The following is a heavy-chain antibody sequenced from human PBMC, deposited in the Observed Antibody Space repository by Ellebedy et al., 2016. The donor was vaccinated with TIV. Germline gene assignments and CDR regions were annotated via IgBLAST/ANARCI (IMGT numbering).Heavy chain of an antibody. Sequence: PGGSLRLSCAASGFTFSSDWMSWVRQAPGKGLEWVSLIYSGGTTYYADSVKGRFTISRDSSKNTLYLQMNSLRSEDSAVYYCMRRWSWGQGTLVTVSS. CDR3: MRRWS. J-gene: IGHJ4*02. V-gene: IGHV3-66*04. CDR2: IYSGGTT. CDR1: GFTFSSDW. D-gene: IGHD2-15*01.